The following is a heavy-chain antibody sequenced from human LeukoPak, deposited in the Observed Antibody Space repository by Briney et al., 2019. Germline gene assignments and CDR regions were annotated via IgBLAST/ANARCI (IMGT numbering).Heavy chain of an antibody. J-gene: IGHJ4*02. CDR1: GFTVSSNY. D-gene: IGHD3-22*01. V-gene: IGHV3-53*01. Sequence: PGGSLRLSCAASGFTVSSNYMSWVRQAPGKGLEWVSVIYSGGSTYYADSVKGRFTISRDNSKNTLYLQMNSLRAEDTAVYYCAKAPAYYYDSSGARFDYWGQGTLVTVSS. CDR3: AKAPAYYYDSSGARFDY. CDR2: IYSGGST.